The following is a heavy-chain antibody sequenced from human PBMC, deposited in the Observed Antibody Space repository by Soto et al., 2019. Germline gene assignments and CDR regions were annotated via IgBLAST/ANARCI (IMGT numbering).Heavy chain of an antibody. V-gene: IGHV1-18*04. J-gene: IGHJ4*01. CDR2: ISAYSGNT. CDR3: ARVVKAGDYGDYGRYYFDY. Sequence: QVQLVQSGAEVKKPGASVKVSCKASGYTFTTYGITWVRQAPGQGLEWMGWISAYSGNTNYAKKLQGRLTVPTDTSTNTAYMDLRSLRSDDTAGYYCARVVKAGDYGDYGRYYFDYWGHGTLVTVSS. D-gene: IGHD4-17*01. CDR1: GYTFTTYG.